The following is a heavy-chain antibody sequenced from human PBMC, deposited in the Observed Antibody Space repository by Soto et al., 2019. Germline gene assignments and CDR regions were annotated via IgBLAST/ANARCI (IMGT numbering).Heavy chain of an antibody. D-gene: IGHD2-15*01. Sequence: QVQLVQSGAEVKKPGASVKVSCKASGYTFTSYDINWVRQATGQGLEWMGWMNPNSGNTGYAQKFQGRVTMTRNTSISTTYMELSSLRSEDTAVYYCARGGTCSGASCYGAWFDPWGQGTLVTVSS. J-gene: IGHJ5*02. CDR1: GYTFTSYD. CDR2: MNPNSGNT. V-gene: IGHV1-8*01. CDR3: ARGGTCSGASCYGAWFDP.